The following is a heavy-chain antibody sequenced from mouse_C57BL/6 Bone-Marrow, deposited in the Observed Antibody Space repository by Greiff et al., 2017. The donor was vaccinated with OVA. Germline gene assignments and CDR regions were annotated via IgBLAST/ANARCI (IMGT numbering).Heavy chain of an antibody. CDR3: ARLYYDAAMDY. D-gene: IGHD2-4*01. J-gene: IGHJ4*01. V-gene: IGHV1-7*01. CDR2: INPSSGYT. CDR1: GYTFTSYW. Sequence: VNVVESGAELAKPGASVKLSCKASGYTFTSYWMHWVKQRPGQGLEWIGYINPSSGYTKYNQKFKDKATLTADKSSSTAYMQLSSLTYEDSAVYYCARLYYDAAMDYWGQGTSVTVSS.